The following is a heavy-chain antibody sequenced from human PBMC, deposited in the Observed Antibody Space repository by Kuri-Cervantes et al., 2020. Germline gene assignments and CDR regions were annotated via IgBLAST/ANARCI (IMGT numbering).Heavy chain of an antibody. CDR3: AALGYCSGGSCYGYYYYYYMDV. J-gene: IGHJ6*03. D-gene: IGHD2-15*01. CDR1: GYTFTSYG. V-gene: IGHV1-18*01. Sequence: ASVKVSCKASGYTFTSYGISWVRQAPGQGLEWMGWISAYNGNTNYAQKLQGRVTMTTDTSTSTAYMELRSLRAEDTAVYYCAALGYCSGGSCYGYYYYYYMDVWGKGTTITVSS. CDR2: ISAYNGNT.